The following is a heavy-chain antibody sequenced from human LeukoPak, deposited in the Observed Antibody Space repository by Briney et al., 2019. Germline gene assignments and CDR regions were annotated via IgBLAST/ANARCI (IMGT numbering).Heavy chain of an antibody. V-gene: IGHV3-30*02. CDR3: ARDLGSSGP. CDR2: IRYDGSNK. J-gene: IGHJ5*02. Sequence: GGSLRLSCGESGFTFSSYGMHWVHQAPGRGLEWVAFIRYDGSNKYYADSVKGRFTISRDNSKNTLYLQMNSLRAEDTAVYYCARDLGSSGPWGQGTPVTVSS. CDR1: GFTFSSYG. D-gene: IGHD6-19*01.